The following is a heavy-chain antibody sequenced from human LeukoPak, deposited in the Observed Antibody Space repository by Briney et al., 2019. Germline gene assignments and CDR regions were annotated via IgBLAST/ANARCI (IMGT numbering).Heavy chain of an antibody. CDR3: AREDSDYGDYIRLDY. CDR2: ISAYNGNT. V-gene: IGHV1-18*04. CDR1: GYTFTSYG. D-gene: IGHD4-17*01. J-gene: IGHJ4*02. Sequence: GASVKVSCKASGYTFTSYGITWVRQAPGQGLEWMGWISAYNGNTNYAQKLQGRVTITTDTSTSTAYMELRSLRSDDTAIYYCAREDSDYGDYIRLDYWGQGTLVTVSS.